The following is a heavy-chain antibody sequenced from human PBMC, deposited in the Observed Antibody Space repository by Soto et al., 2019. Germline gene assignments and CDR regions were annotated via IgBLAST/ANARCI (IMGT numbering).Heavy chain of an antibody. CDR2: INPNSGGT. D-gene: IGHD6-19*01. J-gene: IGHJ4*02. CDR3: ARVRVAGWNYFDY. V-gene: IGHV1-2*02. CDR1: GYTFTGYY. Sequence: GASVKVSCKASGYTFTGYYMHWVRQAPGQGLEWMGWINPNSGGTNYAQKFQGRVTMTRDTSISTAYMELSRLRSDDTAVYYCARVRVAGWNYFDYWGQGTLVTVSS.